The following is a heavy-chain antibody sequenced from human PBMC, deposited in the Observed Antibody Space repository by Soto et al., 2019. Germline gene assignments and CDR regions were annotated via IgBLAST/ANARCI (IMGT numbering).Heavy chain of an antibody. J-gene: IGHJ6*02. D-gene: IGHD3-10*01. CDR3: ARSGFYGSGILYFYGVDV. CDR1: GFTFSAYA. CDR2: VSYGDSNK. Sequence: QVQLVETGGGEVQPGRSLRLSCAASGFTFSAYALHWVRQAPGTGLEWVATVSYGDSNKYYADSVKGRFTISRDNSKTTLFLQMNSLKVEDTAIYYCARSGFYGSGILYFYGVDVWGQGTTVTVSS. V-gene: IGHV3-30-3*01.